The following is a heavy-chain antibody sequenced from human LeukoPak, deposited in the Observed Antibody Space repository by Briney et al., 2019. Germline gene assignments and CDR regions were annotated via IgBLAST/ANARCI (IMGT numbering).Heavy chain of an antibody. V-gene: IGHV3-53*01. Sequence: GGSLRLSCAASGFTFSSYAMSWVRQAPGKGLEWVSVIYIDDATYYADSVKGRFTISRDHSKNTLYLQMNSLRDEDTAVYYCAIGSSSSAPDYWGQGTLVTVSS. D-gene: IGHD6-6*01. CDR3: AIGSSSSAPDY. CDR2: IYIDDAT. CDR1: GFTFSSYA. J-gene: IGHJ4*02.